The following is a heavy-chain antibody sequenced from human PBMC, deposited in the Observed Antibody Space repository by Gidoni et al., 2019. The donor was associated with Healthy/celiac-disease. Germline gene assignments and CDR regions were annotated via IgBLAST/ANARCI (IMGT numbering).Heavy chain of an antibody. J-gene: IGHJ6*03. CDR3: AREEVGEITMVRGVHYYYYYMDV. Sequence: EVQLVQSGAEVKKPGESLRISCKGSGYSFTSYWISWVRQMPGKGLEWMGRIDPSDSYTNYSPSFQGHVTISADKSISTAYLQWSSLKASDTAMYYCAREEVGEITMVRGVHYYYYYMDVWGKGTTVTVSS. V-gene: IGHV5-10-1*03. D-gene: IGHD3-10*01. CDR1: GYSFTSYW. CDR2: IDPSDSYT.